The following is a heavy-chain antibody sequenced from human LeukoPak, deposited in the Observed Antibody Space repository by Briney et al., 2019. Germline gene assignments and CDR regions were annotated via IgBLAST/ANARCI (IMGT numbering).Heavy chain of an antibody. J-gene: IGHJ4*02. CDR3: AREIFWSGYFSNLHFDF. CDR1: GFTFSNHW. D-gene: IGHD3-3*01. V-gene: IGHV3-21*01. Sequence: SGGSLRLSCTASGFTFSNHWMNWVRQAPGKGLEWVSSISSSSSYIYYADSVKGRFTISRDNAKNSLYLQMNSLRAEDTAVYYCAREIFWSGYFSNLHFDFWGRGTLVTVSS. CDR2: ISSSSSYI.